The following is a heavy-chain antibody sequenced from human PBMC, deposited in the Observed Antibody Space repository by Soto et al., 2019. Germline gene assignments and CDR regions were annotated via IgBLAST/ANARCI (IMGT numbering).Heavy chain of an antibody. J-gene: IGHJ5*02. CDR2: IGNRGTGI. CDR1: GFTFGDYY. V-gene: IGHV3-11*01. D-gene: IGHD6-13*01. Sequence: QVQLVESGGGLVKPGGSLRLSCAASGFTFGDYYMTCIRQAPGKRLEWVSFIGNRGTGIYYADSVKGLFTIFRDNAKNSLYLQMNSLRAEDTAMYYCARDLRAVGMASRFDPWGQGTLVTVS. CDR3: ARDLRAVGMASRFDP.